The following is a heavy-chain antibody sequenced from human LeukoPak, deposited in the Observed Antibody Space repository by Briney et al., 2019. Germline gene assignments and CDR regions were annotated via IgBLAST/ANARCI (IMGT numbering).Heavy chain of an antibody. J-gene: IGHJ3*02. Sequence: ASVKVSCKASGYTFTSYGISWVRQAPGQGLEWMGWINPNSGGTNYAQKFQGRVTMTRDTSISTAYMELSRLRSDDTAVYYCATYSSGYYYVAFDIWGQGTMVTVSS. CDR2: INPNSGGT. CDR3: ATYSSGYYYVAFDI. CDR1: GYTFTSYG. V-gene: IGHV1-2*02. D-gene: IGHD3-22*01.